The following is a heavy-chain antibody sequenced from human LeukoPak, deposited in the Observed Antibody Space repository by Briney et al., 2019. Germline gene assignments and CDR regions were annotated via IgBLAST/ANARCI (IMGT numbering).Heavy chain of an antibody. D-gene: IGHD2-2*01. V-gene: IGHV4-34*01. Sequence: ASETLSLTCAVYGGSFSGYYWSWIRQPPGKGLEWIGEINHSGSTNYNPSLKSRVTISVDTSKNQFSLKLSSVTAADTAVYHCARASGYCSSTSCYGVFHRNWFDPWGQGTLVTVSS. CDR1: GGSFSGYY. CDR2: INHSGST. CDR3: ARASGYCSSTSCYGVFHRNWFDP. J-gene: IGHJ5*02.